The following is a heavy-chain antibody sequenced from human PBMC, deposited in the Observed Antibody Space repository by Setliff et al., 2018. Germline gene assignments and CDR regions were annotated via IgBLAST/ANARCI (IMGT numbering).Heavy chain of an antibody. J-gene: IGHJ4*02. V-gene: IGHV4-39*02. CDR1: GGSISSGVYY. Sequence: KTSETLSLTCTVSGGSISSGVYYWAWIRQPPGKGLEWIGRIYYRGDTYYNASLKSRVTISVDTSKNQFSLKLSSVTAADTAVYYCAREGSIAAAPFDFDYWGQGTLVTVSS. D-gene: IGHD6-13*01. CDR3: AREGSIAAAPFDFDY. CDR2: IYYRGDT.